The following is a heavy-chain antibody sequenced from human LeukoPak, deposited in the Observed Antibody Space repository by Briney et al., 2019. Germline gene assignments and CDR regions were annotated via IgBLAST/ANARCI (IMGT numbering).Heavy chain of an antibody. CDR2: IIPIFGTA. Sequence: SVKVSCKASGGTFISYAISWVRQAPGQGLEWMGGIIPIFGTANYAQKFQGRVTITADESTSTAYMELSSLRSEDTAVYYCARDIYGGSGTVGLDYWGQGTLVTVSS. V-gene: IGHV1-69*13. CDR1: GGTFISYA. CDR3: ARDIYGGSGTVGLDY. J-gene: IGHJ4*02. D-gene: IGHD3-10*01.